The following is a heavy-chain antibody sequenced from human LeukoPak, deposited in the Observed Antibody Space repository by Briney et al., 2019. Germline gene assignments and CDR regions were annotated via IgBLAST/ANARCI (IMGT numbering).Heavy chain of an antibody. V-gene: IGHV4-30-2*01. Sequence: PSETPSLTCAVSGGSISSGGYSWSWIRQPPGKGLEWIGYIYHSGSTYYNPSLKSRVTISVDRSKNQFSLKLSSVTAADTAVYYCASSWPDGVDAFDIWGQGTMVTVSS. J-gene: IGHJ3*02. CDR1: GGSISSGGYS. CDR3: ASSWPDGVDAFDI. CDR2: IYHSGST. D-gene: IGHD4-17*01.